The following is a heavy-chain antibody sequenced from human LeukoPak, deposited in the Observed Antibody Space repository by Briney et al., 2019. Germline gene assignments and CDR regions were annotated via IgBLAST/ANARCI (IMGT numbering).Heavy chain of an antibody. Sequence: SETLSLTCTVSGGSISSGDYYWSWIRQPAGEGLEWIGRIYTSGSTNYNPSLKSRVTISLDTSKNQFSLKLSFVTAADTAVYYCAREDFWSASYNGWFDPWGQGTLVTVSS. CDR2: IYTSGST. CDR1: GGSISSGDYY. J-gene: IGHJ5*02. D-gene: IGHD3-3*01. V-gene: IGHV4-61*02. CDR3: AREDFWSASYNGWFDP.